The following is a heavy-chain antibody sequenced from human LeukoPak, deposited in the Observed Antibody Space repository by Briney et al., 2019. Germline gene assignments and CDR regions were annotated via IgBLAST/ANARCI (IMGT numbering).Heavy chain of an antibody. J-gene: IGHJ6*03. D-gene: IGHD3-22*01. V-gene: IGHV4-34*01. CDR1: GGSFSGYY. CDR2: INHSGST. CDR3: ARGRVHYDSSGYYYSGNYYMDV. Sequence: PSETLSLTCAVYGGSFSGYYWSWIRQPPGKGLEWIGEINHSGSTNYNPSLKSRVTISVDTSKNQFSLKLISVTAADTAVYYCARGRVHYDSSGYYYSGNYYMDVWGKGTTVTVSS.